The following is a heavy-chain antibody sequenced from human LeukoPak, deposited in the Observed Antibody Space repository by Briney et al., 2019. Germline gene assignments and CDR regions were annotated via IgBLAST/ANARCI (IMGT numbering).Heavy chain of an antibody. J-gene: IGHJ4*02. D-gene: IGHD6-13*01. CDR1: GFTVSSNY. CDR2: INWNGGST. V-gene: IGHV3-20*04. CDR3: ARYKGAAAGPYFDY. Sequence: GGSLRLSCAASGFTVSSNYMSWVRQAPGKGLEWVSGINWNGGSTGYADSVKGRFTISRDNAKNSLYLQMNSLRAEDTALYYCARYKGAAAGPYFDYWGQGTLVTVSS.